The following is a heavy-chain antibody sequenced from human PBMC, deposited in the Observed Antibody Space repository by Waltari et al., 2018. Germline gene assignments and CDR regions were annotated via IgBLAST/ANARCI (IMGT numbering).Heavy chain of an antibody. CDR1: GFIFNDYY. CDR3: ARAWELPNYYYYGMDV. D-gene: IGHD3-10*01. J-gene: IGHJ6*02. Sequence: QVQLVESGGGLVKPGGSLRLSCVGSGFIFNDYYMSWIRRAPGKGLGLVPYISSGGRTIYYADSVKGRLTIFRDNAKNSLYLQMNSLRAEDTAVYFCARAWELPNYYYYGMDVWGQGTTVTVSS. CDR2: ISSGGRTI. V-gene: IGHV3-11*01.